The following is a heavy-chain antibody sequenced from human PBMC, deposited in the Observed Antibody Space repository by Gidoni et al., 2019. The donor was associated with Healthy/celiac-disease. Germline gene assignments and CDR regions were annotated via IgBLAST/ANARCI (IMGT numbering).Heavy chain of an antibody. CDR2: IYYSGNT. D-gene: IGHD3-22*01. J-gene: IGHJ5*02. CDR1: GGSISSSSYY. CDR3: ARHRRGRYYYDSSGYYLNWFDP. Sequence: QLQLQESGPGLVKPSETLSLTCTVSGGSISSSSYYWGWIRQPPGKGLEGIGSIYYSGNTYYNPSLKSRVTISVDTSKNQFALKLSSVTAADTAVYYCARHRRGRYYYDSSGYYLNWFDPWGQGTLVTVSS. V-gene: IGHV4-39*01.